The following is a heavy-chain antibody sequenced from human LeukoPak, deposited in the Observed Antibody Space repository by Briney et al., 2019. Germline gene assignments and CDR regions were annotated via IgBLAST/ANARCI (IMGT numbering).Heavy chain of an antibody. CDR2: IYYSGST. Sequence: RSSETLSLTCTVSGGSISRYYCSWIRQQPGKGLEWIGYIYYSGSTNYNPSLKSRVTISVDTSKNQFSLKLSSVTAADTAVYYCAKMGIVAYYYGMDVWGQGTTVTVSS. CDR1: GGSISRYY. V-gene: IGHV4-59*01. CDR3: AKMGIVAYYYGMDV. D-gene: IGHD2-21*01. J-gene: IGHJ6*02.